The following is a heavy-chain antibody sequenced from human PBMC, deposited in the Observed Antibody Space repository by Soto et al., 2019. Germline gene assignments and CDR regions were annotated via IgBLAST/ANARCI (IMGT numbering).Heavy chain of an antibody. D-gene: IGHD3-3*01. CDR1: GFTFSSYW. Sequence: EVQLVESGGGLVQPGGSLRLSCAASGFTFSSYWMSWVRQAPGKGLEWVANIKQDGSEKYYVDSVKGRFTISRDNAKKGGGVQMNSLRAEDTAVYYCARDNGDYDFWSGYVYWGQGTLVTVSS. CDR3: ARDNGDYDFWSGYVY. J-gene: IGHJ4*02. V-gene: IGHV3-7*01. CDR2: IKQDGSEK.